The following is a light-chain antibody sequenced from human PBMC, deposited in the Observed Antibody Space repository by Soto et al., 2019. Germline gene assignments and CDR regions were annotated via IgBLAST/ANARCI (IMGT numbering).Light chain of an antibody. CDR3: QHYNSYSEA. V-gene: IGKV1-5*03. CDR1: QTISSW. J-gene: IGKJ1*01. CDR2: KAS. Sequence: DIQMPQSPSTLSVSVGDRFTITCLASQTISSWLAWYQQKPGKAPKLLIYKASTLKSGVPSRFSGSGSGTEFTLTISSLQPDDFATYYCQHYNSYSEAFGQGTKVDIK.